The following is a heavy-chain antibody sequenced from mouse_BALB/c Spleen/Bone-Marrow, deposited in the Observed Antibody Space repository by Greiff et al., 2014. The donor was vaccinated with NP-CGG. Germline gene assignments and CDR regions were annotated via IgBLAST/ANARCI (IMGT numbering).Heavy chain of an antibody. CDR1: GYSFTSYW. J-gene: IGHJ4*01. D-gene: IGHD2-12*01. Sequence: VQLQHPRAELVKPGASVKLSCKASGYSFTSYWMHWVKQRPGQGLEWIGEISPSNGRSNYNEKFKSKATLTVDKSSSTAYMQLSGLTSEDSAVYYCTRSELRRGGYALDYWGLGTSVTVSS. CDR2: ISPSNGRS. CDR3: TRSELRRGGYALDY. V-gene: IGHV1S81*02.